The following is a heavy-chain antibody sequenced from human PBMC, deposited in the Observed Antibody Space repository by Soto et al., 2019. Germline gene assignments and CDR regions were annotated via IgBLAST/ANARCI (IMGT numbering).Heavy chain of an antibody. CDR2: IRGTGDGT. CDR3: AKVNWKDEVHC. D-gene: IGHD1-1*01. CDR1: GFTLSNYA. J-gene: IGHJ4*02. Sequence: GGSLRLSCAASGFTLSNYAISWVRQAPGKGLEWVSSIRGTGDGTRYADSVKGRFTISEDNSKNTLYMQMNSLRADDTAVYYCAKVNWKDEVHCWGQGTLVTVSS. V-gene: IGHV3-23*01.